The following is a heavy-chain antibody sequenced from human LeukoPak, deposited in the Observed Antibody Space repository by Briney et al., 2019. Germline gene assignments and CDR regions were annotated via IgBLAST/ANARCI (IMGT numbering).Heavy chain of an antibody. CDR1: GYTFTGYD. D-gene: IGHD6-13*01. CDR3: AXXXXXSWYSYRRYYYYMDV. CDR2: MNPNSGNT. V-gene: IGHV1-8*03. Sequence: ASVKVSCKASGYTFTGYDINWVRQATGQGLEWMGWMNPNSGNTGYAQKFQGRVTITRNTSISTAYMELSSLRSEDTAVYYCAXXXXXSWYSYRRYYYYMDVWGKGTTVTVSS. J-gene: IGHJ6*03.